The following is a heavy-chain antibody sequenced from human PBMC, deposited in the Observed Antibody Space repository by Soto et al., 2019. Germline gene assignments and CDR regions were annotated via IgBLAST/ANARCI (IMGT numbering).Heavy chain of an antibody. Sequence: LRLSCAASGFTFSTYSMNWVRQAPGKGLEWVSYISYTSSTIYYADSVKGRFTISRDNAKNSLFLQMHSLRDEDTAVYYCARDNGLAGSFDPWGQGTLVTVSS. CDR3: ARDNGLAGSFDP. CDR1: GFTFSTYS. CDR2: ISYTSSTI. J-gene: IGHJ5*02. V-gene: IGHV3-48*02. D-gene: IGHD2-21*01.